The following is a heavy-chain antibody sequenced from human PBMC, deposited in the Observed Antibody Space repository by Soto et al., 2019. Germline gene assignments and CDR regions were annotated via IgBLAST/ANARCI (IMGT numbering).Heavy chain of an antibody. CDR2: IYYSGST. D-gene: IGHD3-22*01. Sequence: SETLSLTCTFSGGSISSYYWSLIRQPPGKGLEWIGYIYYSGSTNYNPSLKSRVTISVDTSKNQFSLKLSSVTPEDTAVYYCARQDSSGIAAAGDLYYYDSSGYYKYYFDYWGQGTLVTVSS. CDR3: ARQDSSGIAAAGDLYYYDSSGYYKYYFDY. V-gene: IGHV4-59*08. J-gene: IGHJ4*02. CDR1: GGSISSYY.